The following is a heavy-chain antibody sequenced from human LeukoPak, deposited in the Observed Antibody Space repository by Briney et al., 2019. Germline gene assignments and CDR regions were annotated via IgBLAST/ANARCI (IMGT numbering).Heavy chain of an antibody. CDR1: GLAFSDYY. Sequence: GRSLRLSCAVSGLAFSDYYMSGVREAPGKGQGWVSYIGSSSSYTNYADSVKGRFTISRDNAKNSLYLQMNSLRAEDTAVYYCAREGVGVRSQLDYWGQGTLVTVSS. CDR3: AREGVGVRSQLDY. D-gene: IGHD3-22*01. CDR2: IGSSSSYT. J-gene: IGHJ4*02. V-gene: IGHV3-11*06.